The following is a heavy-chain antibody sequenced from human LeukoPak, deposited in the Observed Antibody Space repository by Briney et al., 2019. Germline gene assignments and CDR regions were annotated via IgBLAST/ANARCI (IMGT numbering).Heavy chain of an antibody. V-gene: IGHV4-34*01. J-gene: IGHJ4*02. CDR1: GGSFSGYY. Sequence: SETLSLTCAVYGGSFSGYYWSWIRQPPGKGLEWIGEINHSGSTNYNPSLKSRVTISVDTSKNQFSLKLSSVTAADTAVYYCARGNPLYYYDSSGYYLWGQGTLVTVSS. D-gene: IGHD3-22*01. CDR3: ARGNPLYYYDSSGYYL. CDR2: INHSGST.